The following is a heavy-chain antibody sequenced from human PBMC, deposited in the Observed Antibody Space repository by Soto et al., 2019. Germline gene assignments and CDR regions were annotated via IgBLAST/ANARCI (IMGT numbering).Heavy chain of an antibody. V-gene: IGHV3-53*01. J-gene: IGHJ6*02. Sequence: DVQVVESGGGLIQPGGSLRLSCAASGFTVSNNFMSWVRQGPGKGLEWVSTIYRGDSTYYADSVKGRFTISRNNSKTTLYLIMKRLRTEDTAVYYCATYYDCSGGTSGGMDVWGQGTTVTVSS. D-gene: IGHD3-22*01. CDR3: ATYYDCSGGTSGGMDV. CDR1: GFTVSNNF. CDR2: IYRGDST.